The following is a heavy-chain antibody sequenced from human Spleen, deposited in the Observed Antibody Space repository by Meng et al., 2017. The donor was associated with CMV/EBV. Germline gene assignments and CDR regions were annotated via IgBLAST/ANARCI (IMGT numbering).Heavy chain of an antibody. CDR1: GGSISSSSYY. J-gene: IGHJ4*02. Sequence: SETLSLTCTVSGGSISSSSYYWGWIRQPPGKGLEWIGSIYYSGSTYYNPSLKSRVTISVDTSKNQFSLKLSSVTAADTAVYYCARGIFRRYYYDSSGYYFDYWGQGTLVTVSS. CDR2: IYYSGST. CDR3: ARGIFRRYYYDSSGYYFDY. V-gene: IGHV4-39*07. D-gene: IGHD3-22*01.